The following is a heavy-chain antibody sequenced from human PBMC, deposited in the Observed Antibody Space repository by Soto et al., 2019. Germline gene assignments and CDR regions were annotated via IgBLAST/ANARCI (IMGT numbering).Heavy chain of an antibody. J-gene: IGHJ5*02. CDR3: AKTSGYAYVWGSSGLDP. D-gene: IGHD3-16*01. Sequence: QVQLVESGGGVVQPGRSLRLSCAASGFTFSSFGMHWVRQAPDKGLQWVAVISYDGSDKYYADSVKGRFTISRDDSTNPMYLQMNSLRPEDTAVYYCAKTSGYAYVWGSSGLDPWGQGTLVTVSS. V-gene: IGHV3-30*18. CDR1: GFTFSSFG. CDR2: ISYDGSDK.